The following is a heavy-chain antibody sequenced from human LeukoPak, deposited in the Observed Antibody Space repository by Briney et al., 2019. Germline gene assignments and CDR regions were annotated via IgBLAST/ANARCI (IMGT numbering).Heavy chain of an antibody. V-gene: IGHV3-74*01. CDR1: GFTFSSNW. CDR2: INEDGSTT. D-gene: IGHD4-23*01. J-gene: IGHJ4*02. CDR3: ARGRPHGNDY. Sequence: GGSLRLSCAASGFTFSSNWMHWVRQAPGKGLVWVSRINEDGSTTNYADSVKGRSTIFRDNAKNTLYLQMNSLRVEDTAVYYCARGRPHGNDYWGQGTLVTVSS.